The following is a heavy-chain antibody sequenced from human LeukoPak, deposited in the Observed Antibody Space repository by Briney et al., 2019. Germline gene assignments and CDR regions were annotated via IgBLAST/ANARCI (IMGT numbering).Heavy chain of an antibody. Sequence: ASVKVSCKASGYTFTGYYMHWVRQAPGQGLEWMGWINPNSGGTNYAQKFQGRVTMTRDTSISTAYMELSRLRSDDTAVYYCARDGEFGRYYDSSGYPASLAFDIWGQGTMVTVSS. CDR2: INPNSGGT. V-gene: IGHV1-2*02. CDR3: ARDGEFGRYYDSSGYPASLAFDI. CDR1: GYTFTGYY. D-gene: IGHD3-22*01. J-gene: IGHJ3*02.